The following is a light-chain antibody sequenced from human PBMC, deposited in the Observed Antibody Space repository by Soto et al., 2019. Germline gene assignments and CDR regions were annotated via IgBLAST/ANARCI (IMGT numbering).Light chain of an antibody. CDR2: AAS. V-gene: IGKV1-9*01. J-gene: IGKJ1*01. Sequence: DIQLTPSPSFLSASVVDRVTITCRASQGISSYLAWYQQKPGKAPKLLIYAASTLQSGVPSRFSGSGSGTEFTLTISSLQPEDFATYYCQQLNSYPPWTFGQGTKVDIK. CDR3: QQLNSYPPWT. CDR1: QGISSY.